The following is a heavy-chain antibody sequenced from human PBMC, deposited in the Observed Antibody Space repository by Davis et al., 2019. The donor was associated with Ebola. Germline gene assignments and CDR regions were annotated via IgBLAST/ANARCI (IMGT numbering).Heavy chain of an antibody. CDR3: AKPSIPGTWNGFDM. V-gene: IGHV3-23*01. Sequence: PGGSLRLSCAASGFSVSSNYMSWVRQAPGKGLEWVSTISRAGESTYYGDSVRGRFTISRDNSMNTVYVQMYSLRADDTAVYYCAKPSIPGTWNGFDMWGQGTMVTVSS. D-gene: IGHD1-20*01. CDR1: GFSVSSNY. CDR2: ISRAGEST. J-gene: IGHJ3*02.